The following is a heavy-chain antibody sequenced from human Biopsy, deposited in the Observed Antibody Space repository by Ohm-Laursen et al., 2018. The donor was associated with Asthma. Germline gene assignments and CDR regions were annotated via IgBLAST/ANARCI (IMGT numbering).Heavy chain of an antibody. CDR1: GSSFSNYG. V-gene: IGHV3-30*18. D-gene: IGHD1-26*01. J-gene: IGHJ4*02. CDR3: AKEVFPGWELRRGPDS. CDR2: ISFDGTNR. Sequence: SLRLSCTASGSSFSNYGMHWVRQAPGKGLDWVAVISFDGTNRNYTDPVKGRFTISRDNSRNTLHLEMNSLRAEDTAVYFCAKEVFPGWELRRGPDSWGQGTLVTVSS.